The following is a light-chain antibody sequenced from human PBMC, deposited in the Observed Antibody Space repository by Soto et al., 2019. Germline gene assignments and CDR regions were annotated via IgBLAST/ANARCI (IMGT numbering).Light chain of an antibody. CDR3: HQYGTAPLT. J-gene: IGKJ3*01. Sequence: EVVLTQSPGTLSLSPGERATLSCRASQSVAANYLARYQQKRGQAPRLLIYGVSSRATGIPDRFSGSGSGTDFTLTISRLEPEDFSVYYCHQYGTAPLTFGPGTKVDIK. V-gene: IGKV3-20*01. CDR2: GVS. CDR1: QSVAANY.